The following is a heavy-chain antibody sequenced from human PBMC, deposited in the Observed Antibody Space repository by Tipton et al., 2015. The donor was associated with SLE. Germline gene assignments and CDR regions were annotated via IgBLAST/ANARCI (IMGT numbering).Heavy chain of an antibody. D-gene: IGHD6-19*01. CDR1: GGSISSNIYY. CDR2: TYYSGST. Sequence: TLSLTCTVSGGSISSNIYYWGWIRQPPGKGLEWIGSTYYSGSTCYNPSLKSRVTISFDTSKNHFSLKLSSVTAADTAVYHCARGERYASDWSDGQSYYFDFWGQGSLVTVSS. CDR3: ARGERYASDWSDGQSYYFDF. J-gene: IGHJ4*02. V-gene: IGHV4-39*02.